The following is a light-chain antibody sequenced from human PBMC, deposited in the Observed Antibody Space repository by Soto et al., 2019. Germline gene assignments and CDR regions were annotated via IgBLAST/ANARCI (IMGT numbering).Light chain of an antibody. V-gene: IGKV1-5*01. CDR2: DAS. CDR1: QSISGW. CDR3: QHYNSYSEA. Sequence: GDIVTITCRASQSISGWLAWYQQKPGKTPRLLIYDASSLQSGVPSRFSGSGSATEFTLTISTLQPDDFATYYCQHYNSYSEAFGQGTKVDIK. J-gene: IGKJ1*01.